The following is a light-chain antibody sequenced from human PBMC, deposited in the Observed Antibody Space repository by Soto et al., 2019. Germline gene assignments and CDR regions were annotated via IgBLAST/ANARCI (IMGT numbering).Light chain of an antibody. CDR2: EVT. J-gene: IGLJ1*01. V-gene: IGLV2-8*01. CDR3: ASYAGTKLFV. CDR1: SSDVGDYNY. Sequence: QSALTQPPSASGSPGQSLTISCTGTSSDVGDYNYVSWYQQRPGKAPKLVIYEVTKRPSGVPDRFSGSKSGSTASLTVSGLQADDEAEYYCASYAGTKLFVFGSGTKLTVL.